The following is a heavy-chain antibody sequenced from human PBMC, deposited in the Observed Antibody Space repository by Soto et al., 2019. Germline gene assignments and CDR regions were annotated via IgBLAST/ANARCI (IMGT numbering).Heavy chain of an antibody. CDR3: VRVEMYAGEFTPNFDR. D-gene: IGHD2-8*01. V-gene: IGHV4-39*01. J-gene: IGHJ4*01. Sequence: SETLSVTCTVSGDSLRSSYHYWGWIRQSPGKGLEWIGSIYYTGNTYYNPSLKSRVSISVDMATNEISLRLRAESVADTAVYYCVRVEMYAGEFTPNFDRWGHGALVTVSS. CDR2: IYYTGNT. CDR1: GDSLRSSYHY.